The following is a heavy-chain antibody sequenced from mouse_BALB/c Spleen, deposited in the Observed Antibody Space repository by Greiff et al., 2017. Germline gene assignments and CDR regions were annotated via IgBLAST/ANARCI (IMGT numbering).Heavy chain of an antibody. J-gene: IGHJ3*01. CDR2: IDPANGNT. V-gene: IGHV14-3*02. CDR3: GLFAY. D-gene: IGHD6-2*01. CDR1: GFNIKDTY. Sequence: EVQLQQSGAELVKPGASVKLSCTASGFNIKDTYMHWVKQRPEQGLVWIGRIDPANGNTKYDPKFQGKATITADTSSNTAYLQLSSLTSEDTAVYYWGLFAYWGQGTLVTVSA.